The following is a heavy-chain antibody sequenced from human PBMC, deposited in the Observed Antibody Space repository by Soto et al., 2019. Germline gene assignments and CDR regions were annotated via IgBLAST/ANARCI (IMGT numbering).Heavy chain of an antibody. CDR1: NFSISSGYY. V-gene: IGHV4-38-2*01. CDR2: IYRSGTT. Sequence: SETLSLTCVVSNFSISSGYYWGWIRQSPGKGLEWIASIYRSGTTSYNPSLKSRVTISVDPSKNQFSLMLTAVTAADTAVCYCARTHSGSYYSVFNYWGRGXLVTVYS. CDR3: ARTHSGSYYSVFNY. J-gene: IGHJ4*02. D-gene: IGHD1-26*01.